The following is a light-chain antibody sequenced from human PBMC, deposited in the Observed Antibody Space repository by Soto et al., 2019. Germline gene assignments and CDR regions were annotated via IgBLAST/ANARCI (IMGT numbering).Light chain of an antibody. CDR2: GAS. V-gene: IGKV3-15*01. J-gene: IGKJ1*01. CDR3: QQYYNWRT. CDR1: QSVSSN. Sequence: EIMMTQSPATLSVSPGERATLSCRASQSVSSNLAWYQQKPGQAPRLLIYGASTRATGIPARFSGSGSGTEFTLTISGLQSEDSALYYCQQYYNWRTFGQGTKV.